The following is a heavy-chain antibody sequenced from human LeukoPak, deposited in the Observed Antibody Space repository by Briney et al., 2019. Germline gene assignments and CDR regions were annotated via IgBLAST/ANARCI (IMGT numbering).Heavy chain of an antibody. CDR1: GNSISSGDNY. CDR2: IYTSGST. D-gene: IGHD3-22*01. V-gene: IGHV4-61*02. J-gene: IGHJ4*02. Sequence: SQTLSLTCTVSGNSISSGDNYWSWIRQPAGKGLEWIGRIYTSGSTNYNPSLKSRVTISGDMSKNQFSLRLSSVTAAATAVYYCARASYSYDINGWVPFDYWGQGTLVTVSS. CDR3: ARASYSYDINGWVPFDY.